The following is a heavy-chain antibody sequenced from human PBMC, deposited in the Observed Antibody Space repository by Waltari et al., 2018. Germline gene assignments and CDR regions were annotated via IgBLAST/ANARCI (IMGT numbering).Heavy chain of an antibody. D-gene: IGHD2-15*01. CDR2: FSGSPRTT. CDR1: GFIFNNYA. Sequence: EVKLLESGGGLVQPGGSLRLSCAASGFIFNNYALSWVRQGPGEGLGGVSTFSGSPRTTYTADSVKGRFTISRDNSKNTMSLQMNSLRPEDTAIYYCAKATLGTCSGATCYYFDSWGQGTLVTVSS. CDR3: AKATLGTCSGATCYYFDS. V-gene: IGHV3-23*01. J-gene: IGHJ4*02.